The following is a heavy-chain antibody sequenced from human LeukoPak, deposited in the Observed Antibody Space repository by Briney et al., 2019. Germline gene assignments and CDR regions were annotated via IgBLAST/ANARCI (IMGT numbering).Heavy chain of an antibody. CDR3: ARVYCSSTSCYRRRGAFDI. CDR2: ITSRGEST. V-gene: IGHV3-23*01. Sequence: GGSLRLSCAASGFTFSIYAMSWVRQAPGKGLQWVSSITSRGESTWYVDSVKGRFTISRDNAKNSLYLQMNSLRAEDTALYYCARVYCSSTSCYRRRGAFDIWGQGTMVTVSS. CDR1: GFTFSIYA. D-gene: IGHD2-2*02. J-gene: IGHJ3*02.